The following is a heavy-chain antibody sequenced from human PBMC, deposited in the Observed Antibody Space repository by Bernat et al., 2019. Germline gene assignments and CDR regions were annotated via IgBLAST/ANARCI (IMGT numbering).Heavy chain of an antibody. Sequence: QVQLVESGGGVVQPGRSLRLSCAASGFTFSSYSMHWVRPAPGQGLEWVAVIPYDGSDKYYADSVKGRFTISRDNSKNTLYLQMNSLRAEDTAVYNCARDRRQWAPPYDAFDIWGQGTMVTVSS. CDR3: ARDRRQWAPPYDAFDI. J-gene: IGHJ3*02. CDR2: IPYDGSDK. V-gene: IGHV3-30-3*01. D-gene: IGHD1-26*01. CDR1: GFTFSSYS.